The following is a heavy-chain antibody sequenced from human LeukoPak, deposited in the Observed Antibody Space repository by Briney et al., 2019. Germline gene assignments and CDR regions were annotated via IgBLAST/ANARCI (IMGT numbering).Heavy chain of an antibody. V-gene: IGHV1-18*01. J-gene: IGHJ4*02. CDR2: ICPYNGYT. D-gene: IGHD2-15*01. CDR3: VREKCCSGDTCYSGAIDS. Sequence: GASVKVSCKASGYIFTNYGISWVRQAPGQGLEWMGWICPYNGYTNYAQKLQGRVTLTTDTSTSTAYMDLRSLRSDDTAVYYCVREKCCSGDTCYSGAIDSWGQGTLVTVSS. CDR1: GYIFTNYG.